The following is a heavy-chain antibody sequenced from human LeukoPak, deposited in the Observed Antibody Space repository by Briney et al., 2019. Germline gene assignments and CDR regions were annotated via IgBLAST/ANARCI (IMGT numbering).Heavy chain of an antibody. CDR2: ISSSGSPI. CDR3: ARETGLVAFDI. CDR1: GFTFSSYS. V-gene: IGHV3-48*01. Sequence: GGSLRLSCAASGFTFSSYSMNWVRQAPGKGLEWVSYISSSGSPIYYADSVKGRFTISRDNAKNSLYLQMNSLRAEDTAVYYCARETGLVAFDIWGQGTMVTVSS. J-gene: IGHJ3*02. D-gene: IGHD1-14*01.